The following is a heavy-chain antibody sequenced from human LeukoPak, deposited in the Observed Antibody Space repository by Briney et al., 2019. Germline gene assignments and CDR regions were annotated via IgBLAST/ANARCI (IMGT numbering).Heavy chain of an antibody. J-gene: IGHJ4*02. V-gene: IGHV1-69*05. Sequence: SVKVSCKASGGTFSSYAISWVRQAPGQGLEWMGGIIPIFGTANYAQKLQGRVTMTTDTSTSTAYMELRSLRSDDTAVYYCARDTDYYGLGTNYFDYWGQGTLVTVSS. CDR3: ARDTDYYGLGTNYFDY. CDR1: GGTFSSYA. D-gene: IGHD3-10*01. CDR2: IIPIFGTA.